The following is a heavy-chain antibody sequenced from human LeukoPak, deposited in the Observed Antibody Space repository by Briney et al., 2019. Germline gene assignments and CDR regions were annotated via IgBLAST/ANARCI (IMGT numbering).Heavy chain of an antibody. CDR2: IYSDNT. CDR1: GFTVSSNS. CDR3: ARRAGAYSHPYDY. Sequence: GGSLRLSCTASGFTVSSNSMSWVRQAPGKGLEWVSFIYSDNTHYSDSVKGRFTISRDNSKNTPYPQMNSLRAEDTAVYYCARRAGAYSHPYDYWGQGTLVTVSS. D-gene: IGHD4/OR15-4a*01. J-gene: IGHJ4*02. V-gene: IGHV3-53*01.